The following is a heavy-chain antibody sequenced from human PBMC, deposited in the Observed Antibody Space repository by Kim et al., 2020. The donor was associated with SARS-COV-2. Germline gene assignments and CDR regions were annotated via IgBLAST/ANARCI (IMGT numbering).Heavy chain of an antibody. CDR3: AKAHSIGRLWDAFDI. J-gene: IGHJ3*02. Sequence: GGSLRLSCAASGFTFSSYSMNWVRQAPGKGLEWVSSISSSSSYIYYADSVKGRFTISRDNAKNSLYLQMNSLRAEDTAVYYCAKAHSIGRLWDAFDIWGQGTMVTISS. D-gene: IGHD2-15*01. V-gene: IGHV3-21*01. CDR1: GFTFSSYS. CDR2: ISSSSSYI.